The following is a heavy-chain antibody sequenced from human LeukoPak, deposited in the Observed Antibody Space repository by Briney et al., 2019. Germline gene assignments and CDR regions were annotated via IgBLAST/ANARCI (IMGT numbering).Heavy chain of an antibody. J-gene: IGHJ6*02. CDR3: ARDGQSLAPYAMDV. CDR1: GFTFSSYA. CDR2: ISGSGDST. Sequence: GGSLRLSCAASGFTFSSYAMSWVRQAPGKGLEWVSAISGSGDSTYYGDSVKGRFTISRDNSKNTLYLQMNNLRDEDTAVYYCARDGQSLAPYAMDVWGQGTTVIVSS. V-gene: IGHV3-23*01.